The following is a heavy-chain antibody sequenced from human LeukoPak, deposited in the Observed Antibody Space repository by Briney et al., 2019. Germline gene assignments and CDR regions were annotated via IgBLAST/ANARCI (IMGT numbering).Heavy chain of an antibody. D-gene: IGHD3-3*01. Sequence: GASVKVSCKASGYTFTSYDINWVRQATGQGLEWMGWMNPNSGNTGYAQKFQGRVTITRNTSISTAYMELSSLRSEDTAEYYCARGYYDFWSGYRDERLDYWGQGTLVTVSS. V-gene: IGHV1-8*03. CDR3: ARGYYDFWSGYRDERLDY. CDR2: MNPNSGNT. J-gene: IGHJ4*02. CDR1: GYTFTSYD.